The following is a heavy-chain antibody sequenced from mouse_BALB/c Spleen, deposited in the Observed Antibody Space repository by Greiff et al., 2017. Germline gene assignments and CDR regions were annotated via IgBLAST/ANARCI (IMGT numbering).Heavy chain of an antibody. V-gene: IGHV1-87*01. CDR3: ARSGLLYAMDY. Sequence: VQRVESGAELARPGASVKLSCKASGYTFTSYWMQWVKQRPLQGLEWIGAIYPGDGDTRYTQKFKGKATLTADKSSSTAYMQLSSLASEDSAVYYCARSGLLYAMDYWGQGTSVTVSS. CDR2: IYPGDGDT. D-gene: IGHD3-3*01. CDR1: GYTFTSYW. J-gene: IGHJ4*01.